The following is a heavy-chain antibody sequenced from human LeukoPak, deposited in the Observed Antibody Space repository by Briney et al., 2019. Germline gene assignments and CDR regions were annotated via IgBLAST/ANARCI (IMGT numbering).Heavy chain of an antibody. D-gene: IGHD3-22*01. CDR2: ISSTSSYK. Sequence: GGSLRLSCAASGFTLGGYTLNWVRQAPGKGLQFVSSISSTSSYKYFADSVKGRFTISRDNAKNSLYLQMNSLRAEDTALYYCARDSDHYDSSGYFLGIMEGPYWGQGTLVTVSS. CDR1: GFTLGGYT. CDR3: ARDSDHYDSSGYFLGIMEGPY. J-gene: IGHJ4*02. V-gene: IGHV3-21*01.